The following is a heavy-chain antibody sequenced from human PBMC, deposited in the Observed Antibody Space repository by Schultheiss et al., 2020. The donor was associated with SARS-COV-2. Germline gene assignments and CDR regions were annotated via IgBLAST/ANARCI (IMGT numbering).Heavy chain of an antibody. V-gene: IGHV1-18*01. CDR1: DYTFTNYG. Sequence: GESLKISCKASDYTFTNYGITWVRQAPGQGLEWMGWVSAYNGNTNYAQKLQGRVTMTRDTSISTAYMELSRLRSDDTAVYYCAGQLRLGELSLYPYYYYHDGMNVWGQGTTVTVSS. CDR3: AGQLRLGELSLYPYYYYHDGMNV. CDR2: VSAYNGNT. D-gene: IGHD3-16*02. J-gene: IGHJ6*02.